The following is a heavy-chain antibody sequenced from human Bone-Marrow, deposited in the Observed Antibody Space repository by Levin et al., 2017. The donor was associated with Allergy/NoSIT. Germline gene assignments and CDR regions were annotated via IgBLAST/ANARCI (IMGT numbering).Heavy chain of an antibody. Sequence: GGSLRLSCEASGFTFRDYGMHWVRQAPGKGLEWVAAISFDGMHKNYVHSVKGRFTISRDNSNNTLTLQMSSLRVADSAIYYGTRDAAMALYYFDNWGQGTLVTVSS. V-gene: IGHV3-30*03. CDR2: ISFDGMHK. CDR1: GFTFRDYG. J-gene: IGHJ4*02. CDR3: TRDAAMALYYFDN. D-gene: IGHD3-16*01.